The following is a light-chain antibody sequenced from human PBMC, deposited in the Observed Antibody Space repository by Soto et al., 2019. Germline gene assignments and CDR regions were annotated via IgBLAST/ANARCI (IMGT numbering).Light chain of an antibody. Sequence: LITQCRATLSVSEGERATLSCTTSQSVSSNLALYQQKPGQAPRLLIYGASTRATGIPARFSGSGSGTEFTLTISSLQSEDFAVYYCQQYNNWPLLTFGGGTKV. V-gene: IGKV3-15*01. J-gene: IGKJ4*01. CDR3: QQYNNWPLLT. CDR1: QSVSSN. CDR2: GAS.